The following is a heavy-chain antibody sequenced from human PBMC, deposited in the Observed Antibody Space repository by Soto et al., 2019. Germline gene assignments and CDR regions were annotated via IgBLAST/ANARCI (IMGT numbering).Heavy chain of an antibody. D-gene: IGHD5-18*01. CDR1: GGSISSGGYS. CDR3: ARKVDTAMGINWFDP. CDR2: IYHSGST. J-gene: IGHJ5*02. V-gene: IGHV4-30-2*01. Sequence: QLQLQESGSGLVKPSQTLSLTCAVSGGSISSGGYSWSWIRQPPGKVLEWIGYIYHSGSTYYNPSHESRVTISVDRSKNQFSLKLSSVTAADTAVYYCARKVDTAMGINWFDPWGQGTLVTVSS.